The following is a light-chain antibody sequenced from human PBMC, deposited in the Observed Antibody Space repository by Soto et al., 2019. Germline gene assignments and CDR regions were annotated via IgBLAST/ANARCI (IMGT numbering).Light chain of an antibody. CDR3: QQYDNSRT. CDR1: QSVSTW. Sequence: DIQLTQSPSTLSASVGDRVTITCRASQSVSTWLAWYQQKPGRAPRLLIYDVSNLESGVPSRFNGTGSGPEFTLTITSLQPEEFAIYYCQQYDNSRTFGQGTKVDIK. V-gene: IGKV1-5*01. J-gene: IGKJ1*01. CDR2: DVS.